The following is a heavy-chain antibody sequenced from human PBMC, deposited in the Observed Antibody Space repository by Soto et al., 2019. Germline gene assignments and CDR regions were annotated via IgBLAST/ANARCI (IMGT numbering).Heavy chain of an antibody. CDR2: TYYRSKWYT. D-gene: IGHD3-16*01. Sequence: SQTLSLTCAISGDSVSSNIAAWDWIRQSPSRGLEWLGRTYYRSKWYTDYAVSVRSRIPINPDTSENQFTLQLISMTPEDTAVYYCPSNLGGTRDSWGQGTLVTVSS. V-gene: IGHV6-1*01. CDR3: PSNLGGTRDS. J-gene: IGHJ4*02. CDR1: GDSVSSNIAA.